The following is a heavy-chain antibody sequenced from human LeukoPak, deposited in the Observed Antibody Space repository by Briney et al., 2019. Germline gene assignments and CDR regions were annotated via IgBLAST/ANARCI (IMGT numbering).Heavy chain of an antibody. CDR2: IIPIFGTA. CDR1: GGTFSSYA. D-gene: IGHD3-10*01. CDR3: ARYYYGSGSYYPPDY. J-gene: IGHJ4*02. Sequence: GASVKVSCKASGGTFSSYAISWVRQAPGQGLEWMGGIIPIFGTANYAQKFQGRVTITADESTSTAYMELSSLRAEDTAVYYCARYYYGSGSYYPPDYWGQGTLVTVSS. V-gene: IGHV1-69*01.